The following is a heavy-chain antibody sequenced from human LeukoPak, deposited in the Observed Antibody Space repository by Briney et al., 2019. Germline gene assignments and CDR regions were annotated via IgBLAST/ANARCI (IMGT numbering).Heavy chain of an antibody. Sequence: PGGSLRLSCAASGFAFGSYVMSWVRQAPGKGLEWVSAITGGRDSTYNADSVKGRFTISRDNSKNTLYLQMNTLRAEDTAVYYCAKGSGPSWPYYFDYWGQGTLVTVSS. CDR3: AKGSGPSWPYYFDY. CDR2: ITGGRDST. D-gene: IGHD6-19*01. V-gene: IGHV3-23*01. J-gene: IGHJ4*02. CDR1: GFAFGSYV.